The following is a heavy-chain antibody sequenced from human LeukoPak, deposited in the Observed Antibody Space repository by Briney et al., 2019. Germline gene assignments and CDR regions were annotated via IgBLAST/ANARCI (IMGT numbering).Heavy chain of an antibody. D-gene: IGHD3-10*01. CDR3: ARGLWFGELTTYYFDY. Sequence: ASVKVSCKASGYTFTSYGISWVRQAPGQGLEWMGWISAYNGNTNYAQKLQGRVTMTTDTSTSTAYMELRSLRSDDTAAYYCARGLWFGELTTYYFDYWGQGTLVTVSS. CDR2: ISAYNGNT. V-gene: IGHV1-18*01. J-gene: IGHJ4*02. CDR1: GYTFTSYG.